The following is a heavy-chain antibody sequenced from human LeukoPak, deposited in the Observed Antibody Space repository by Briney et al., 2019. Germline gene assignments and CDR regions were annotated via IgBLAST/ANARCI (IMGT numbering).Heavy chain of an antibody. Sequence: GGSLRLSCAASGFTFSSYGMSWVRQAPGKGLEWVSYISSSGSTIYYADSVKGRFTISRDNAKNSLYLQMNSPRAEDTAVYYCASDLNWETYWGQGTLVSVSS. CDR3: ASDLNWETY. CDR2: ISSSGSTI. CDR1: GFTFSSYG. V-gene: IGHV3-48*04. D-gene: IGHD7-27*01. J-gene: IGHJ4*02.